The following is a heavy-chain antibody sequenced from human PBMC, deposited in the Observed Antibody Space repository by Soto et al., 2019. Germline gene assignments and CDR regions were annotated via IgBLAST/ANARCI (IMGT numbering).Heavy chain of an antibody. J-gene: IGHJ4*02. V-gene: IGHV3-23*01. D-gene: IGHD6-19*01. CDR3: ARRSSGWDFDY. Sequence: EVPLLESGGGLVQPGGSLRLSSAAPGFTFSNYAMNWVRQAPGKGLEWVSVISGSGGSTYYADSVKGRFTISRDNSKNTLYLQMNSLRGEDTAVYYCARRSSGWDFDYWGQGTLVTVSS. CDR1: GFTFSNYA. CDR2: ISGSGGST.